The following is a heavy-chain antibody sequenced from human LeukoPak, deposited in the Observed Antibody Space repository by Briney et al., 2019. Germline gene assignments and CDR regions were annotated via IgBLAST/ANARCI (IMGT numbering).Heavy chain of an antibody. CDR2: IYTSGST. D-gene: IGHD4-17*01. CDR3: ARDFYGCKGYYGMDV. J-gene: IGHJ6*02. Sequence: SETLSLTCTVSGGSISSGSYYWSWIRQPAGKGLEWIGRIYTSGSTNYNPSLKSRVTISVDTSKNQFSLKLSSVTAADTAVYYCARDFYGCKGYYGMDVWGQGTTVTVSS. CDR1: GGSISSGSYY. V-gene: IGHV4-61*02.